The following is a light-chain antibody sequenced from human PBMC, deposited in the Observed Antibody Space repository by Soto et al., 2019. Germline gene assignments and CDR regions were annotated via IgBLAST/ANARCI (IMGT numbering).Light chain of an antibody. J-gene: IGLJ1*01. CDR3: SSYTSSSTLFV. Sequence: QSVLAQHASVSGSPGQSITISFTGTSSDVGGYNYVSWYQQHPGKAPKLMIYEVSNRPSGVSNRFSGSKSGNTASLTISGLQAEDEADYYCSSYTSSSTLFVFGTGSKVTVL. CDR1: SSDVGGYNY. CDR2: EVS. V-gene: IGLV2-14*01.